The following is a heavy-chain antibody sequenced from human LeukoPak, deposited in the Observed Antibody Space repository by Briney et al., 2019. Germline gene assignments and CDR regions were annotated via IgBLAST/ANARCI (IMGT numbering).Heavy chain of an antibody. J-gene: IGHJ4*02. Sequence: GESLKISCKASGYRFTNYWIGWVRQAPGKGLEWVSAISGSGGNTYYADSVKGRFTISRDNSKNTLYLQMNSLRAEDTAIYYCAKDQYGGNPQYYFDYWGQGTLVTVSS. CDR1: GYRFTNYW. CDR2: ISGSGGNT. V-gene: IGHV3-23*01. D-gene: IGHD4-23*01. CDR3: AKDQYGGNPQYYFDY.